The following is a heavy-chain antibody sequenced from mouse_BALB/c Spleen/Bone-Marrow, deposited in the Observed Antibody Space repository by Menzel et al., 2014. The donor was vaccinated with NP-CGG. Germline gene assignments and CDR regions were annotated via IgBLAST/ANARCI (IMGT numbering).Heavy chain of an antibody. CDR1: GFTFTDYY. D-gene: IGHD2-3*01. CDR3: ARDMGGLLFDY. J-gene: IGHJ2*01. Sequence: EVMLVESGGGLVQPGGSLRLSCATSGFTFTDYYMNWVRQPPGKALEWLGFIRNKANGYTTEYSASVKGRFTISRDNSQSILYHQMNTLRAEDSATYYCARDMGGLLFDYWGQGTTLTVSS. CDR2: IRNKANGYTT. V-gene: IGHV7-3*02.